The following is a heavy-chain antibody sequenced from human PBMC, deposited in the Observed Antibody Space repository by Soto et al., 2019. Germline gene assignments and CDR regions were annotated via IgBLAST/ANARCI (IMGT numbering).Heavy chain of an antibody. Sequence: GGSLRLSCAASGFTFNRYGMSWVRQAPGKGLEWVSAISGSGDSTHYADSVKGRFTISRDSSNNTLYLQMNNLRADDTALYFCVKLRLELLYLDSWGLGALVTVSS. CDR3: VKLRLELLYLDS. CDR1: GFTFNRYG. J-gene: IGHJ4*02. CDR2: ISGSGDST. V-gene: IGHV3-23*01. D-gene: IGHD1-7*01.